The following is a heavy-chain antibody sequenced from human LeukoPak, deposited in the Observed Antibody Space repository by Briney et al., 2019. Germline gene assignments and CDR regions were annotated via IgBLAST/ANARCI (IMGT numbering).Heavy chain of an antibody. CDR3: ARGQPWVTMIDY. CDR2: INHSGST. D-gene: IGHD3-22*01. Sequence: SETLSLTCAFYGASFSDYYWSWIRQPPGRGLEWIGEINHSGSTNYNPSLKSRVTISVDTSKNQFSLKLSSVTAADTAVYYCARGQPWVTMIDYWGQGTLVTVSS. J-gene: IGHJ4*02. V-gene: IGHV4-34*01. CDR1: GASFSDYY.